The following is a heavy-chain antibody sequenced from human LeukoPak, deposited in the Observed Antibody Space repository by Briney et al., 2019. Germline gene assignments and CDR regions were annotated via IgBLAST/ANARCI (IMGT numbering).Heavy chain of an antibody. D-gene: IGHD3-10*01. V-gene: IGHV3-7*01. CDR1: GFTFSSYW. CDR2: IKQDGSEK. Sequence: PGGSLRLYCAASGFTFSSYWMSWVRQAPGKGLEWVANIKQDGSEKYYVDSVKGRFTISRDNAKNSLYLQMNSLRAEDTAVYYCARDLSGYYGSVAFDIWGQGTMVTVSS. CDR3: ARDLSGYYGSVAFDI. J-gene: IGHJ3*02.